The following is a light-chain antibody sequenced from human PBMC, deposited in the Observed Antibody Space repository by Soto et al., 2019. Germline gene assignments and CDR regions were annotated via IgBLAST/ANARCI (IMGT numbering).Light chain of an antibody. CDR2: DAS. CDR3: QQRSNWPLT. J-gene: IGKJ4*01. Sequence: EIVLTQSPATLSLSLGERATLSCRASQSVSSYLAWYQQKPGQAPRLLIYDASNRATGIPARFSGSGSGTDFTLTISSLEPEDLAVYYCQQRSNWPLTFGGGTKVEIK. CDR1: QSVSSY. V-gene: IGKV3-11*01.